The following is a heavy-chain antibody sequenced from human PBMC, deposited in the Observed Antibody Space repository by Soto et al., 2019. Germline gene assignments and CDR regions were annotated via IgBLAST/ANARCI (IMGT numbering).Heavy chain of an antibody. J-gene: IGHJ4*02. V-gene: IGHV4-59*01. D-gene: IGHD6-19*01. CDR1: GGSISGSY. CDR2: VYYTGST. Sequence: QVQLQESGPGLVKPSETLSLTCSVSGGSISGSYWSWIRQSPGKGLGWLGYVYYTGSTNYSPSLRSRVSISVDTSKNEFSLRLSSVTAADTAVYFCARSVAVPGAHIDYWGQGTQVTVSS. CDR3: ARSVAVPGAHIDY.